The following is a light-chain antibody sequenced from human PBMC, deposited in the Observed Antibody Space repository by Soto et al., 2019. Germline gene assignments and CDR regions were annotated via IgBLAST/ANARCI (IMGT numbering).Light chain of an antibody. V-gene: IGKV3-15*01. Sequence: EFVLTQSPGTLSLSPGDSATLSCRGSQTVRNNYLAWYQQKTGQAPRLLIYGASTRATGIPDRFSGSGSGTELTLTISRLQSEDFAVYYCQQYNNWPRTCGQGTKVDI. CDR2: GAS. CDR3: QQYNNWPRT. J-gene: IGKJ1*01. CDR1: QTVRNN.